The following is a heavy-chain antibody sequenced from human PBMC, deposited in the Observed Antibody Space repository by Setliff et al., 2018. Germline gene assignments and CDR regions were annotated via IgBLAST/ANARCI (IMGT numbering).Heavy chain of an antibody. V-gene: IGHV1-69-2*01. CDR3: ARDTSSDWAAWFDP. CDR2: VDPKDGQA. CDR1: GYRFIVYY. Sequence: ASVKVSCKGSGYRFIVYYIHWVRQTPGKGLEWMGRVDPKDGQAIYAKKFQGRFTITADTSIDTAYMELSSLTSEDTAMYYCARDTSSDWAAWFDPWSQGILVTVSS. J-gene: IGHJ5*02. D-gene: IGHD6-19*01.